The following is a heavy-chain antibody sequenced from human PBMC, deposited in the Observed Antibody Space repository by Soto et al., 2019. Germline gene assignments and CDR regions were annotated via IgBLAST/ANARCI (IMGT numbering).Heavy chain of an antibody. Sequence: QVQLVQSGAEVKKPGSSVKVSCKASGGTFSSYAISWVRQAPGQGLEWMGGIIPIFGTANYAQKFQGRVTISADESTRTAYMELSSLRSEDTAVYYCARAMITFGGVIGNYYMDVWGKGTTVTVSS. D-gene: IGHD3-16*02. CDR2: IIPIFGTA. J-gene: IGHJ6*03. V-gene: IGHV1-69*01. CDR3: ARAMITFGGVIGNYYMDV. CDR1: GGTFSSYA.